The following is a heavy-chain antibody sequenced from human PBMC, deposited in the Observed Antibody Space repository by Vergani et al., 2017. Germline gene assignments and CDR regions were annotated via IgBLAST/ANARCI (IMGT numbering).Heavy chain of an antibody. CDR2: IRYDGSNK. V-gene: IGHV3-30*02. Sequence: QVQLVESGGGVVQPGGSLRLSCAASGFTFSSYGMHWVRQAPGKGLEWVAFIRYDGSNKYYADSVKGRFTISRDNSKNTLYLQMNSLRAEDTAVYYCAKSPATYYGDYAEYWGQGTLVTVSS. CDR1: GFTFSSYG. CDR3: AKSPATYYGDYAEY. D-gene: IGHD4-17*01. J-gene: IGHJ4*02.